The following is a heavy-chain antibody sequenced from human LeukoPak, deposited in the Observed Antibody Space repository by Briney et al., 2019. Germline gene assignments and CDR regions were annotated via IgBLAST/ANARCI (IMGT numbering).Heavy chain of an antibody. D-gene: IGHD2-21*01. Sequence: GGSPRLSCAASGFTFSDYYMSWIRQAPGKGLEWVSYISSSGSTIYYADSVKGRFTISRDNAKNSLYLQMNSLRAEDTAVYYCASSPNCGGDCYDYWGQGTLVTVSS. CDR2: ISSSGSTI. CDR1: GFTFSDYY. V-gene: IGHV3-11*01. J-gene: IGHJ4*02. CDR3: ASSPNCGGDCYDY.